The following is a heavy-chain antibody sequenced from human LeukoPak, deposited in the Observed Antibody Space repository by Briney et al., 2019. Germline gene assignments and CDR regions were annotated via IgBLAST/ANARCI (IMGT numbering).Heavy chain of an antibody. J-gene: IGHJ4*02. CDR2: MNPSSGNT. Sequence: GASVKVSCKASGYTFTSYDINWVRQATGQGLEWLGWMNPSSGNTGYAQKFQGRVTMTRDTSISTAYMELSSLRSEDTAMYYCAKEVRSGWVVLDYWGQGTLVTVSS. D-gene: IGHD6-19*01. CDR3: AKEVRSGWVVLDY. V-gene: IGHV1-8*01. CDR1: GYTFTSYD.